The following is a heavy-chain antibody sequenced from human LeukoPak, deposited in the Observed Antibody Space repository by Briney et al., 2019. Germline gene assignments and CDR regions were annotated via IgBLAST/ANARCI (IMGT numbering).Heavy chain of an antibody. V-gene: IGHV3-7*01. D-gene: IGHD5/OR15-5a*01. Sequence: GGSLRLSCVASGFTFSSSWMNWVRQAPGKGLDWVANIKYDGSEEYYVDSVKGRFTISRDNAQNSLYLQMNNLRAEDTAVYYCARGVYRSFDYWGQGTLVTVSS. J-gene: IGHJ4*02. CDR1: GFTFSSSW. CDR3: ARGVYRSFDY. CDR2: IKYDGSEE.